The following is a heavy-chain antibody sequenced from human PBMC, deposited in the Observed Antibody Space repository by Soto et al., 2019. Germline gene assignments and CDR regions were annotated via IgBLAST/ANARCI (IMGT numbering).Heavy chain of an antibody. D-gene: IGHD2-2*01. CDR3: ARSSFHVPAAIGNWFDP. CDR1: GGSISSSSYY. J-gene: IGHJ5*02. CDR2: IYYSGST. Sequence: PSETLSLTCTVSGGSISSSSYYWGWIRQPPGKGLEWIGGIYYSGSTYYNPSLKSRVTISVDTPKNQFSLKLSSVTAADTAVYYCARSSFHVPAAIGNWFDPWGQGTLVTVSS. V-gene: IGHV4-39*01.